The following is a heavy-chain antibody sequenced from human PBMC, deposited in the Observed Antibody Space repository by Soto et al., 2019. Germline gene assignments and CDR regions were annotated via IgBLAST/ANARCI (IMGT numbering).Heavy chain of an antibody. D-gene: IGHD3-3*01. CDR3: AREVYYDFWSRFHNHPYYFDD. CDR2: ISDDGSNK. CDR1: GFTFSRHT. Sequence: QVQLVESGGGVVQPGRSLRLSCAASGFTFSRHTMHWVRQAPGKGLEWVAVISDDGSNKYYADSVKGRFTISRDNFKNSMYLPMNSLSREDTAVHHCAREVYYDFWSRFHNHPYYFDDWGQGTLVTVSS. V-gene: IGHV3-30-3*01. J-gene: IGHJ4*02.